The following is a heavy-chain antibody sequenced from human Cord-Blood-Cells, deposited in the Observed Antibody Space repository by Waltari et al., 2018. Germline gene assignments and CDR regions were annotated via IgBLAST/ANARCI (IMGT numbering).Heavy chain of an antibody. Sequence: QVQLVHSGAEVKKPGASVKVSCKVPGYTLTELSMHWVRQAPGKGLEWMGGFDPEDGETIYAQKFQGRVTMTEDTSTDTAYMELSSLRSEDTAVYYCATLLAAAGQPDYWGQGTLVTVSS. V-gene: IGHV1-24*01. CDR3: ATLLAAAGQPDY. CDR2: FDPEDGET. CDR1: GYTLTELS. J-gene: IGHJ4*02. D-gene: IGHD6-13*01.